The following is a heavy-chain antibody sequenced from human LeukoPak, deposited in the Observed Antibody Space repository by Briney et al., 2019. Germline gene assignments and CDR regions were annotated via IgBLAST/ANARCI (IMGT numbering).Heavy chain of an antibody. V-gene: IGHV3-15*01. CDR2: IKSKTDGGTT. CDR1: GFTFSNAW. D-gene: IGHD5-12*01. Sequence: GGSLRLSCAASGFTFSNAWMSWVRQAPGKGLEWVGRIKSKTDGGTTDYAAPVKGRFTISRDDSKNTLYLQMNSLKTEDTAVDYCTTASPPAGYYYYYYGMDVWGKGTTVTVSS. J-gene: IGHJ6*04. CDR3: TTASPPAGYYYYYYGMDV.